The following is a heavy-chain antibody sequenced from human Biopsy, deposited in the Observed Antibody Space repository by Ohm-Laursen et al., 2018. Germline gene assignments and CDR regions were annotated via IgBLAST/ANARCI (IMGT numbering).Heavy chain of an antibody. CDR1: SDSISSYY. D-gene: IGHD3-22*01. CDR2: VYYTGST. CDR3: ARDRGYYSDRTVPGYFDL. Sequence: TLSLTCTVSSDSISSYYWSWIRQPPGKGLQWIGYVYYTGSTDYNPSLQSRVTISVDTSKNHFSLRLRSVTPADTAIYYCARDRGYYSDRTVPGYFDLWGRGTLVTVSP. J-gene: IGHJ2*01. V-gene: IGHV4-59*01.